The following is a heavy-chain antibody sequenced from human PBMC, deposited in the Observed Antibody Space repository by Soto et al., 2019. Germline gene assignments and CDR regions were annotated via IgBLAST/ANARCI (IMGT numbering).Heavy chain of an antibody. D-gene: IGHD2-15*01. CDR2: ISGSGGYT. CDR3: AKWTVVVVADTRGGYFDY. J-gene: IGHJ4*02. V-gene: IGHV3-23*01. Sequence: EVQLLESGGGLVQPGGSLRLSCAASGFTFSSYAMSWVRQAPGKGLEWVSVISGSGGYTYYADSVKGRFTISRDNSKNTLYLKMNSLRAEDTAVYYCAKWTVVVVADTRGGYFDYWCQGTVVTVSS. CDR1: GFTFSSYA.